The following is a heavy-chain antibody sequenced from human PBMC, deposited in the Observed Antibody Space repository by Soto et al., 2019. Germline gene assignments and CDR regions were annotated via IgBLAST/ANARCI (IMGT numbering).Heavy chain of an antibody. CDR1: GGSISSGGYY. Sequence: SETLSLTCTVSGGSISSGGYYWSWIRQHPGKGLEWIGYIYYSGSTYYNPSLKSRVTISVDTSKNQFSLKLSSVTAADTAVYYCAREGSCSGGSCAHYFDYWGQGTLVTVSS. CDR2: IYYSGST. D-gene: IGHD2-15*01. J-gene: IGHJ4*02. V-gene: IGHV4-31*03. CDR3: AREGSCSGGSCAHYFDY.